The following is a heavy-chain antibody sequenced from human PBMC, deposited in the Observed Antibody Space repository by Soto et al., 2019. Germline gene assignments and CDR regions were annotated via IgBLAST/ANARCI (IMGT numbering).Heavy chain of an antibody. V-gene: IGHV3-23*01. CDR1: GFTFSSYA. D-gene: IGHD6-19*01. CDR3: AKGRYSSGWRPPNRFAP. J-gene: IGHJ5*02. CDR2: ISGSGGST. Sequence: GGSLRLSCAASGFTFSSYAMSWVRQAPGKGLEWVSAISGSGGSTYYADSVKGRFTISRDNSKNTLYLQMNSLRAEDTAVYYCAKGRYSSGWRPPNRFAPSAQRTLVTVSS.